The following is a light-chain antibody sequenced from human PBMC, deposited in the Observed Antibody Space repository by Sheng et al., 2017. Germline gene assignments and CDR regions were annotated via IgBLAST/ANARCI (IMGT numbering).Light chain of an antibody. V-gene: IGLV2-23*02. CDR1: SSDIGTYDL. J-gene: IGLJ2*01. CDR3: CSNVGSSTFV. CDR2: EVS. Sequence: QSALTQPASVSGSPGQSITISCTGTSSDIGTYDLVSWYQQYPGKAPKLMIYEVSQRPSGVSDRFSGSKSGNTASLTIFGLQAEDEADYYCCSNVGSSTFVFGGGTKVTVL.